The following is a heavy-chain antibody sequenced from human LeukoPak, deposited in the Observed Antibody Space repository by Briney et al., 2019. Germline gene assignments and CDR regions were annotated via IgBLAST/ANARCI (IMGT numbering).Heavy chain of an antibody. CDR3: ARSIGYSNGWYAY. J-gene: IGHJ4*02. Sequence: PGGSLRLSCAASGFTFSSYAMHWVRQAPGKGLEWVAVISYDGSNKYYADSVKGRFTISRDNSKNTLYLQMNSLRAEDTAVYYCARSIGYSNGWYAYWGQGTLVTVSS. V-gene: IGHV3-30*04. CDR2: ISYDGSNK. CDR1: GFTFSSYA. D-gene: IGHD6-19*01.